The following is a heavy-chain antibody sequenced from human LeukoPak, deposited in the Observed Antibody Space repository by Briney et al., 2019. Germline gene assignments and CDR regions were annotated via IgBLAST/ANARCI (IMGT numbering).Heavy chain of an antibody. V-gene: IGHV5-51*01. D-gene: IGHD3-10*01. CDR2: IYPDDSDT. J-gene: IGHJ5*02. CDR1: GDTFSTHW. Sequence: GESLKISCKGSGDTFSTHWIAWVRQKPGRGLEWMGTIYPDDSDTRYSPPFQGQVTISADKSTSTAYLQWSSLKASDTAMYYCARQYGSGSYSWFDPWGQGTLVTVSS. CDR3: ARQYGSGSYSWFDP.